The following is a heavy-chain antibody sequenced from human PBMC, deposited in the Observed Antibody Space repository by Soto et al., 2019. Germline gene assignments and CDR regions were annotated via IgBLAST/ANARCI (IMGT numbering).Heavy chain of an antibody. CDR1: GYSFTSNW. CDR2: IYPADSDT. J-gene: IGHJ6*02. Sequence: GESLKISCKGSGYSFTSNWIGWVRQMPGKGLEWMGVIYPADSDTRYSPSFQGQVTISADKSISTAYLQWSSLKASDTAMYYCTLSYGDSYYYYYGMDVWGQRTTVTVSS. D-gene: IGHD4-17*01. V-gene: IGHV5-51*01. CDR3: TLSYGDSYYYYYGMDV.